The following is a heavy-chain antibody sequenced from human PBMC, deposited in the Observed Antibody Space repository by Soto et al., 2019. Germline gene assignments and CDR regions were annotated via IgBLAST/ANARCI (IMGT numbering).Heavy chain of an antibody. V-gene: IGHV4-59*08. Sequence: SETLSLTCTVSGGSISSYYWSWIRQPPGKGLEWIGYIHYSGSTNYNPSLKSRVTISVDTSKNQFSLKLSSVTAADTAVYYCARQDYGDNFDYWGQGTLVTVSS. CDR3: ARQDYGDNFDY. D-gene: IGHD4-17*01. CDR1: GGSISSYY. J-gene: IGHJ4*02. CDR2: IHYSGST.